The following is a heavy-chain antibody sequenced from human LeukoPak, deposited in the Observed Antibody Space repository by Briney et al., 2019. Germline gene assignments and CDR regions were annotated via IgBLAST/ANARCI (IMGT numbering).Heavy chain of an antibody. CDR1: GFTFSSYA. J-gene: IGHJ4*02. V-gene: IGHV3-30-3*01. CDR3: AREITGRVFDY. CDR2: ISYDGSNK. D-gene: IGHD1-14*01. Sequence: PGGSLRLSCAASGFTFSSYAMHWVRQAPGKGLEWVAVISYDGSNKYYADSVKGRFTISRDNSKNTLYLQMNSLRAEDTAVYYCAREITGRVFDYWGQGTLVTVSS.